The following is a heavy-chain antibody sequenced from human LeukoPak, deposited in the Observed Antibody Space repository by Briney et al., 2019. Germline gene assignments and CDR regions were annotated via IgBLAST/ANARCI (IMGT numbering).Heavy chain of an antibody. J-gene: IGHJ6*02. CDR2: INWNGGST. CDR1: GFTVSSSY. D-gene: IGHD6-13*01. V-gene: IGHV3-20*04. CDR3: ARGLGAAAGIYYYYGMDV. Sequence: GGSLRLSCAASGFTVSSSYMSWVRQAPGKGLEWVSGINWNGGSTGYADSVKGRFTISRDNAKNSLYLQMNSLRAEDTALYYRARGLGAAAGIYYYYGMDVWGQGTTVTVSS.